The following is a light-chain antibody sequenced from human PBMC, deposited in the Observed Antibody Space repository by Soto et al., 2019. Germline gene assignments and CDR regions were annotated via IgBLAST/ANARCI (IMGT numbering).Light chain of an antibody. Sequence: DILVTQSPPSLSASVGDRVTITCRTSQSIINFLNWYQQKPGKAPDLLIYAASTLQSGVPSRFSGSGSGTDFTLTISSLQPEDSETYYCHQTYIAPWAFGQGTKVDI. CDR2: AAS. J-gene: IGKJ1*01. CDR3: HQTYIAPWA. V-gene: IGKV1-39*01. CDR1: QSIINF.